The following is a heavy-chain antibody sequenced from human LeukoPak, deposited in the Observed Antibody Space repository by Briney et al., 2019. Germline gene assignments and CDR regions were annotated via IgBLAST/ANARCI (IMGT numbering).Heavy chain of an antibody. V-gene: IGHV1-2*02. CDR1: GYTFTGYY. Sequence: ASVKVSSKASGYTFTGYYMHCVRRGPRQRLEWMVWINPNIGGTTYAQKSQRTATITRHTSISTAYMELSRLRSDDTAVSYCARSSRLILVVPAPRYNWFDPSGQGTPLTVSS. CDR3: ARSSRLILVVPAPRYNWFDP. CDR2: INPNIGGT. D-gene: IGHD2-2*01. J-gene: IGHJ5*02.